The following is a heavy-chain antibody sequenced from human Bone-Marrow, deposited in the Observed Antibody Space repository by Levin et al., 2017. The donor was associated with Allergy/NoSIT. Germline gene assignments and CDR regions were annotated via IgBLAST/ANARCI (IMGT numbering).Heavy chain of an antibody. Sequence: SSETLSLTCSVSDDSIRTNDYSWDWLRQPPGKELEWIASIHFSGATFYSPSLKSRLTISVDTSKKQFSLNVTSVTAADTAVYFCARHSRSIYYGLGHIDYWGRGTPVTVSS. V-gene: IGHV4-39*01. D-gene: IGHD3-10*01. CDR2: IHFSGAT. J-gene: IGHJ4*02. CDR3: ARHSRSIYYGLGHIDY. CDR1: DDSIRTNDYS.